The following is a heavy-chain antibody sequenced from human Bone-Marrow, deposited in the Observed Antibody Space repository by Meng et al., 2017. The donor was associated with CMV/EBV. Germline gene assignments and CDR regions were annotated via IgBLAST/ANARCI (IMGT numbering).Heavy chain of an antibody. V-gene: IGHV3-9*01. CDR2: ISWNSGSI. CDR3: ARGYRYNWNY. J-gene: IGHJ4*02. CDR1: GFTFDDYA. D-gene: IGHD1-20*01. Sequence: SLKISCAASGFTFDDYAMHWVRQAPGKGLEWVSGISWNSGSIGYADSVKGRFTISRDNAKNSLYLQMNSLRAEDTAVYYCARGYRYNWNYGGQGTLVTVSS.